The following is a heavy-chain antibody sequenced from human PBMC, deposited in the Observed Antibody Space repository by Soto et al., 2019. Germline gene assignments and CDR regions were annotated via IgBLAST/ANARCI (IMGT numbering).Heavy chain of an antibody. Sequence: QVQLQESGPGLVKPSETLSLTCTVSGGSISSYYWSWIRQPPGKGLELIGYIYYSGSTNYNPSLKSRVNISVDTSKNQFALKLSSVNAADTSVYYCAVSRGNYFDYWGQGTLVTVSS. CDR2: IYYSGST. CDR1: GGSISSYY. V-gene: IGHV4-59*01. J-gene: IGHJ4*02. CDR3: AVSRGNYFDY. D-gene: IGHD3-16*02.